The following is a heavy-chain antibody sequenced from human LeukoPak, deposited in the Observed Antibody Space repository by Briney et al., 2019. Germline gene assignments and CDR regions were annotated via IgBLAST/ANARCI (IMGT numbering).Heavy chain of an antibody. Sequence: SGGSLRLSCAASGFTFSNAWMSWVRQAPGKGLEWVGRIKSKTDGGTTDYAAPVKGRFTISRDDSKNTLYLQMNSLKTEDTAVYYYTTDLLYGDYGCDWGQGTLVTVS. CDR1: GFTFSNAW. CDR2: IKSKTDGGTT. D-gene: IGHD4-17*01. CDR3: TTDLLYGDYGCD. J-gene: IGHJ4*02. V-gene: IGHV3-15*01.